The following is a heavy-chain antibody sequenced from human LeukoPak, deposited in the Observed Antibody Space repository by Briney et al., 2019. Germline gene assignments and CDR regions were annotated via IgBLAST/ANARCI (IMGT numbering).Heavy chain of an antibody. CDR2: FDPEDGET. CDR3: ATDLGYCSSTSCYAD. CDR1: GYTLTELS. J-gene: IGHJ4*02. Sequence: ASVTVSCKVSGYTLTELSMHWVRQAPGKGLEWMGGFDPEDGETIYAQKFQGRVTMTEDTSTDTAYMELSSLRSEDTAVYYCATDLGYCSSTSCYADWGQGTLVTVSS. D-gene: IGHD2-2*01. V-gene: IGHV1-24*01.